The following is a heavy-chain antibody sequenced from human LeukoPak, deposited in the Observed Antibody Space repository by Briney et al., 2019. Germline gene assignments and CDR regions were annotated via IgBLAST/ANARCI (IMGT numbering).Heavy chain of an antibody. Sequence: SETLSLTCTVSGGSISSGDYYWSWIRQPPGKGLEWVGYIYYSGSTYYNPSLKSRVTISVDTSKNQFSLKLSSVTAADTAVYYCARDPITMVRGVIPHSDYWGQGTLVTVSS. V-gene: IGHV4-30-4*08. CDR1: GGSISSGDYY. J-gene: IGHJ4*02. CDR3: ARDPITMVRGVIPHSDY. D-gene: IGHD3-10*01. CDR2: IYYSGST.